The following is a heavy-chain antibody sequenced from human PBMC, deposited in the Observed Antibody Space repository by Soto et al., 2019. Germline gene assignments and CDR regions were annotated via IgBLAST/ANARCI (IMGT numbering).Heavy chain of an antibody. Sequence: PSETLSLTCTVSGGSISSSSYYWGWIRQPPGKGLEWIGSIYYSGSTYYNPSLKSRVTISVDTSKNQFSLKLSSVTAADTAVYYCARHALLWELHDYWGQGTLFTVSS. CDR1: GGSISSSSYY. V-gene: IGHV4-39*01. CDR3: ARHALLWELHDY. CDR2: IYYSGST. J-gene: IGHJ4*02. D-gene: IGHD1-26*01.